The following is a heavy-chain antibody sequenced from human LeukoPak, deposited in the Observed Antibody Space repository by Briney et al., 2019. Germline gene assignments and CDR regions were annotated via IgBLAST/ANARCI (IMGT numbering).Heavy chain of an antibody. D-gene: IGHD1-14*01. CDR2: IYYSGST. V-gene: IGHV4-59*01. CDR3: AREVAELYYFDY. J-gene: IGHJ4*02. Sequence: PSETLSLTCTASGGSISSYYWSWIRQPPGKGLEWIGYIYYSGSTNYNPSLKSRVTISVDTSKNQFSLKLSSVTAADTAVYYCAREVAELYYFDYWGQGTLVTVSS. CDR1: GGSISSYY.